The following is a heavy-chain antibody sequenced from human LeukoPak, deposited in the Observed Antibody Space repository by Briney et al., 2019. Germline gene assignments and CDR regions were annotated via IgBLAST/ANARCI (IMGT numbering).Heavy chain of an antibody. CDR2: ISGSGGST. J-gene: IGHJ4*01. Sequence: GGSXRXXXXXXXXXXXSYXXSWVXXAPGKGLEWVSAISGSGGSTYYADSVKGRFTISRDNSKNTLYLQMNSLRSEATAVYSCAKAISSYLDYWGKEPWSPSPQ. V-gene: IGHV3-23*01. CDR3: AKAISSYLDY. D-gene: IGHD5-18*01. CDR1: XXXXXSYX.